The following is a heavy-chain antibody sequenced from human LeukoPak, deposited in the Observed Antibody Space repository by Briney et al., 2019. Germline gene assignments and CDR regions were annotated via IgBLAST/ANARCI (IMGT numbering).Heavy chain of an antibody. Sequence: PGGSLRLSCAASGFTFSNYGMHWVRQAPGKGLEWVAVIWYDGSNKYYADSVKGRFTISRDNSKIILYLQINSLRAEDTAVYYCAKNGHSSSWYGAFDIWGQGTMVTVSS. CDR3: AKNGHSSSWYGAFDI. J-gene: IGHJ3*02. D-gene: IGHD6-13*01. CDR2: IWYDGSNK. CDR1: GFTFSNYG. V-gene: IGHV3-33*06.